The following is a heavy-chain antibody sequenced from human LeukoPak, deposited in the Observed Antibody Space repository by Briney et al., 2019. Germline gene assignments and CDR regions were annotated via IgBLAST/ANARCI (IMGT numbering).Heavy chain of an antibody. V-gene: IGHV4-59*08. CDR2: AHYSGST. CDR1: GGSISSYY. Sequence: SETLSLTCTVSGGSISSYYWNWIRQPPGKGLEWIGFAHYSGSTRYNPSLQSRVAMSVDTSKYQFSLKLRTVTAADTATYYCARHRVELAGSFFDYWGQGTLVAVSS. J-gene: IGHJ4*02. CDR3: ARHRVELAGSFFDY. D-gene: IGHD6-19*01.